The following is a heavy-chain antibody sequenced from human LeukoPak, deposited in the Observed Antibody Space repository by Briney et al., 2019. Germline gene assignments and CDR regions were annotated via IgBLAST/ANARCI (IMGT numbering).Heavy chain of an antibody. Sequence: GRSLRLSCAASGFTFSNYIMHWVRQAPGKGLEWVAVISYDGSSKYYADSVKGRFTISRDNSKNTLYLQMNSLRAEDTAVYYCAKGPRYYDSSGYLDYWGQGTLVTVSS. D-gene: IGHD3-22*01. CDR1: GFTFSNYI. J-gene: IGHJ4*02. CDR2: ISYDGSSK. CDR3: AKGPRYYDSSGYLDY. V-gene: IGHV3-30*18.